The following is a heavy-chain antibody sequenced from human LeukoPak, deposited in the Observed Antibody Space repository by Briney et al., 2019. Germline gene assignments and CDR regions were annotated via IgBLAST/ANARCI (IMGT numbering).Heavy chain of an antibody. V-gene: IGHV1-2*02. Sequence: GASVKVSCKASGYTFTGYYMHWVRQAPGQGLEWMGWINPNSGGTNYAQKFQGRVTMTRDTSISTAYMELSRLRSDDTAVYYCARVAYSGSYHFDYWGQGTLVTVSS. J-gene: IGHJ4*02. CDR2: INPNSGGT. CDR1: GYTFTGYY. D-gene: IGHD1-26*01. CDR3: ARVAYSGSYHFDY.